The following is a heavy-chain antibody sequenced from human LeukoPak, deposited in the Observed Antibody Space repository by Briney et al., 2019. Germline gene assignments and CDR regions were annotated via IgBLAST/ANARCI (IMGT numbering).Heavy chain of an antibody. Sequence: GGSLRLSCAASGFTFSSYWMHWVRQVPGKGLVWVARINTYGTSSTYGDSVEGRFTISGDNAKNTLYLELNSLRDDDTAVYYCARGSTTVTTRDWFDPWGQGTQVTVSS. CDR1: GFTFSSYW. J-gene: IGHJ5*02. CDR2: INTYGTSS. V-gene: IGHV3-74*03. D-gene: IGHD4-17*01. CDR3: ARGSTTVTTRDWFDP.